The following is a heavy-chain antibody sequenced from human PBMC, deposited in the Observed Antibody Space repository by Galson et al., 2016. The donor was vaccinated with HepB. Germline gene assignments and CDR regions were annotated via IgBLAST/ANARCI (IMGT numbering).Heavy chain of an antibody. J-gene: IGHJ4*02. CDR2: ITGSGSTM. CDR3: ARDGGYNYGFPFDY. D-gene: IGHD5-18*01. CDR1: AFPFSSYG. Sequence: SLRLSCAASAFPFSSYGMHWVRRAPGKGLEWVSHITGSGSTMYYADSVKGRITISRDNAKNSLYLQMNSLRAEDTAVYYCARDGGYNYGFPFDYWGQGTLVTVSS. V-gene: IGHV3-48*01.